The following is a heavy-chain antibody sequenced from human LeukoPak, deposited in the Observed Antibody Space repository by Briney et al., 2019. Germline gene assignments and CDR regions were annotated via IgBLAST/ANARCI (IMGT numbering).Heavy chain of an antibody. J-gene: IGHJ3*02. D-gene: IGHD3-22*01. CDR3: ASLAYYYDSSGYPNEDAFDI. V-gene: IGHV3-48*01. Sequence: GGSLRLSCAASGFTFSSYSMNWVRQAPGKGLEWVSYISSSSSTIYYADSVKGRFTISRDNAKNSLYLQMNSLRAEDTAVYYCASLAYYYDSSGYPNEDAFDIWGQGTMVTVSS. CDR2: ISSSSSTI. CDR1: GFTFSSYS.